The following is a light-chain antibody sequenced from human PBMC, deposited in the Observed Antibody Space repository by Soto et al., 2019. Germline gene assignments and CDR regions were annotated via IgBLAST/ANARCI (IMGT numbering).Light chain of an antibody. V-gene: IGKV4-1*01. J-gene: IGKJ2*01. Sequence: DIVMTQSPDSLAVSLGERATINCKSSQSVLYSSNSKNYLAWYQQKPGQPPKMLINWASTRESGVPDRFSGSGSGTDFTLTIGSLQAEDVAAYYCQQYYSTPYTFGQGTKLEIK. CDR3: QQYYSTPYT. CDR2: WAS. CDR1: QSVLYSSNSKNY.